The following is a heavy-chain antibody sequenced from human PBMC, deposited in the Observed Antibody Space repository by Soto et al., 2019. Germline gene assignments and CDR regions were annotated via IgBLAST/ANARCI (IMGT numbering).Heavy chain of an antibody. D-gene: IGHD6-25*01. J-gene: IGHJ4*02. CDR3: ARERSLAADY. CDR2: MNPNSGNT. Sequence: QVQLVQSGAEVKKPGASVKVSCKASGYTFTSYDINWVRQATGQGLAWMGWMNPNSGNTGYAQKCQGRATKTWNTSISTAYMELSSVGSEDTAVYYCARERSLAADYWGQGTLVTVSS. CDR1: GYTFTSYD. V-gene: IGHV1-8*01.